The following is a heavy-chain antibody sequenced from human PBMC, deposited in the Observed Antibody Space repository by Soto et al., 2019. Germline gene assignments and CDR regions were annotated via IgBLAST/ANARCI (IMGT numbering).Heavy chain of an antibody. CDR2: ISWNSGRI. CDR1: GFTFDDYA. J-gene: IGHJ4*02. D-gene: IGHD2-8*01. CDR3: AKDTIMETTEPYFDY. Sequence: PGGSLRLSCAASGFTFDDYAMHWVRQAPGKGLEWVSGISWNSGRIAYADSVKGRFTISRDNAKNSLYLQMNSLRAEDTALYYCAKDTIMETTEPYFDYWGQGTLVTVSS. V-gene: IGHV3-9*01.